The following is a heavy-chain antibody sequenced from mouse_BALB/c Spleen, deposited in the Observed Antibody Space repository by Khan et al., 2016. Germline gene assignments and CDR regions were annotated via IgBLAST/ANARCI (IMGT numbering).Heavy chain of an antibody. CDR1: GFTFNTYA. CDR3: VLRYFGV. D-gene: IGHD1-1*01. V-gene: IGHV10-1*02. J-gene: IGHJ1*01. Sequence: EVQLVESGGGLVKPKGSLKLSCAASGFTFNTYAMNWVRQAPGKGLEWVARIRSKSNNYAPYYAVPVKDRFTISRDDSQSILYLQMNNLKTKDTAVYYCVLRYFGVWGAGTTVTVSS. CDR2: IRSKSNNYAP.